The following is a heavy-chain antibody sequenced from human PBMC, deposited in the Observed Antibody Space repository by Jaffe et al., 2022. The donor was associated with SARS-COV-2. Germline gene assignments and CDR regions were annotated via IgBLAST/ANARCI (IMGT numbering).Heavy chain of an antibody. CDR1: GFTFSSYA. J-gene: IGHJ4*02. CDR3: AGSPRIQAADAKLDH. D-gene: IGHD6-13*01. V-gene: IGHV3-30*04. Sequence: QVHLVESGGGVVQTGGSLRLSCAASGFTFSSYAMHWVRQAPGEGLEWVAALSNDGVISHYADSVKGRYTVSRDNSKNTLYLQMNSLSSDDTAVYYCAGSPRIQAADAKLDHWGQGTLVTVSS. CDR2: LSNDGVIS.